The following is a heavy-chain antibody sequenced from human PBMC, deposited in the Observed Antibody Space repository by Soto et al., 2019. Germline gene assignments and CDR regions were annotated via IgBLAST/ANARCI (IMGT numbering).Heavy chain of an antibody. V-gene: IGHV3-30-3*01. CDR3: ARAAAYFCHDHYAMDV. Sequence: QVQLVESGGGVVQPGKSLRLSCAASRFTFSSYAMDWVRQAPGKGLEWVAVISHDGSEKYYGDSVKGRFTISRDNPKNTVYLQMNSLRPEDTAVYYCARAAAYFCHDHYAMDVWGQGTAVTVSS. CDR1: RFTFSSYA. CDR2: ISHDGSEK. J-gene: IGHJ6*02. D-gene: IGHD6-13*01.